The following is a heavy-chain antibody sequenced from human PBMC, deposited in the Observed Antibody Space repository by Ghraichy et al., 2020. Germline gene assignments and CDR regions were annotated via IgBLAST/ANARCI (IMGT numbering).Heavy chain of an antibody. J-gene: IGHJ4*02. CDR3: AREIYSSNWYFDY. V-gene: IGHV3-74*01. Sequence: GGSLRLSCAASGFTLSSYWMHWVRQAPGKGLVWVSRINSDGSSTSYEDSVKGRFTISRDNAKNTLYLQLNSLRAEDTAVYYCAREIYSSNWYFDYWGQGTLVTVSS. CDR2: INSDGSST. CDR1: GFTLSSYW. D-gene: IGHD6-13*01.